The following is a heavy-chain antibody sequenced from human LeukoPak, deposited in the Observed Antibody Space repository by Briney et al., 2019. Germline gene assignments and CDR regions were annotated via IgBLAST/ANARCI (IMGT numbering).Heavy chain of an antibody. D-gene: IGHD3-10*01. CDR1: GYSFTNYW. V-gene: IGHV5-51*01. Sequence: GESLKISCGVSGYSFTNYWVAWVRQMPGKGLEWVGIIYPFDSETRYSPSFQGQVTISADKSISTAYLQWSSQKASDTAMYYCARLGSGLDYWGQGTLVTVSS. CDR3: ARLGSGLDY. CDR2: IYPFDSET. J-gene: IGHJ4*02.